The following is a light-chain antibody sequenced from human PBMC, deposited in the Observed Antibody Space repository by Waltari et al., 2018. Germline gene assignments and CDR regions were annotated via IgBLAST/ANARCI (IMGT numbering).Light chain of an antibody. Sequence: TVLTPEPSLIVSPGGPVTLPCASGTGAVPRHYYLNWFQQNPGQAPRELIHSTSVRYSWNPTRFSGSLLGDKAALTLAGVQPEDEADYYCLLYYGGPWVFGGGTKVTVL. V-gene: IGLV7-43*01. CDR1: TGAVPRHYY. J-gene: IGLJ3*02. CDR2: STS. CDR3: LLYYGGPWV.